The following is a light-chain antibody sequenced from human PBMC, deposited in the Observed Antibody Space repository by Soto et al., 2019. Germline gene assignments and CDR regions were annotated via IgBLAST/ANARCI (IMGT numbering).Light chain of an antibody. CDR3: QQYRSWPRT. CDR1: QNVLSD. V-gene: IGKV3-15*01. Sequence: EILLPQSPATLSVSPGATATLSCRASQNVLSDLAWYQQKPGQAPRLLVYGATTRATDAPAKFRGSGSGTEFSLTISSLQSEDFATYYCQQYRSWPRTVGQGTKVDIK. J-gene: IGKJ1*01. CDR2: GAT.